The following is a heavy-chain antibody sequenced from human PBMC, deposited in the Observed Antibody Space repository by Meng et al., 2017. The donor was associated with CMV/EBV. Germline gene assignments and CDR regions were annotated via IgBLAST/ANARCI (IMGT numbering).Heavy chain of an antibody. CDR3: ARDDGTPFDY. D-gene: IGHD3-22*01. V-gene: IGHV1-8*01. J-gene: IGHJ4*02. CDR2: MNPNSGNT. Sequence: ASVKVSCKASGYTFTSYDINWVRQATGQGLEWMGWMNPNSGNTGYAQKLQGRVTMTTDTSTSTAYMELRSLRSDDTAVYYCARDDGTPFDYWGQGTLVTVSS. CDR1: GYTFTSYD.